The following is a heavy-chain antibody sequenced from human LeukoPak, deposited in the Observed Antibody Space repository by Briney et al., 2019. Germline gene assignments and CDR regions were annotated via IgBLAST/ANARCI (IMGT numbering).Heavy chain of an antibody. CDR3: ARDRPHFEY. CDR1: GFTFSSYA. J-gene: IGHJ4*02. D-gene: IGHD6-6*01. V-gene: IGHV3-23*01. CDR2: ISNSGGNT. Sequence: GGSLRLSCAASGFTFSSYAMSWVRQAPGKGLEWVSAISNSGGNTYYADSVKGRFTISRDNSKNTLYLQMNSLRVEDTAVYYCARDRPHFEYWGQGTLVSVSS.